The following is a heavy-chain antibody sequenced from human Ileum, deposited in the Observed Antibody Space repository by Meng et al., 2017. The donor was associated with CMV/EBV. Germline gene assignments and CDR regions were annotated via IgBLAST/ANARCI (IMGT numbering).Heavy chain of an antibody. D-gene: IGHD3-9*01. V-gene: IGHV4-30-4*08. CDR1: GISISSNDYH. J-gene: IGHJ4*01. Sequence: SETLSLTCNVSGISISSNDYHWSWIRQSPGKGLEWLGYIYYSGNTYYDPSLKSRLTFSVDTSKNQFSLDLTSVTAADPAVYYCVRVGSEILTGYYTPTYFDYWGRGALVTVSS. CDR3: VRVGSEILTGYYTPTYFDY. CDR2: IYYSGNT.